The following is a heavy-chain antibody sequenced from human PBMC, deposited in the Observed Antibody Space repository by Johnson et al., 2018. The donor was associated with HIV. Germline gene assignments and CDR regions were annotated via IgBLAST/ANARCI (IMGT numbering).Heavy chain of an antibody. D-gene: IGHD3-22*01. Sequence: QVQLVESGGGVVQPGGSLRLSCAASGFTFSTYGMYWVRQAPGKGLEWVAFIRYDGSNKYYADSVKGRFTISRENAKNSLYLQMNSLRAGDTAVYYCARGSSYYYDSSGSDAFDIWGQGTMVTVSS. CDR1: GFTFSTYG. CDR3: ARGSSYYYDSSGSDAFDI. V-gene: IGHV3-30*02. J-gene: IGHJ3*02. CDR2: IRYDGSNK.